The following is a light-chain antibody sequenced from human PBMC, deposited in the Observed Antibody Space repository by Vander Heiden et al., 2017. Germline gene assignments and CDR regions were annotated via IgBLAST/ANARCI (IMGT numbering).Light chain of an antibody. CDR1: SGHSNYA. V-gene: IGLV4-69*01. Sequence: QLVLTQSPSASASLGDSVKLTCPLRSGHSNYAIAWHQQQPEKGPRFLMKLNSDGSHNKGDGIPDRFSGSRSGAERYLTISSLQSEDEADYYCQTWGSGSWVFGGGTKLTVL. CDR3: QTWGSGSWV. J-gene: IGLJ3*02. CDR2: LNSDGSH.